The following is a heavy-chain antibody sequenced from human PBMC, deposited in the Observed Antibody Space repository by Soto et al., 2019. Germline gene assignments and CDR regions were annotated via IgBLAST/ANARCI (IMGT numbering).Heavy chain of an antibody. Sequence: SETLSLTCTVASGSMSGYYWNWIRQPPGKGLEWIGYIYYSGSTNYNPSLKSRVTISVDTSKNQFSLKLSSVTAADTAVYYCARAGDYDFWSGYSNDAFDIWGQGTMVTVSS. CDR3: ARAGDYDFWSGYSNDAFDI. CDR1: SGSMSGYY. CDR2: IYYSGST. V-gene: IGHV4-59*01. D-gene: IGHD3-3*01. J-gene: IGHJ3*02.